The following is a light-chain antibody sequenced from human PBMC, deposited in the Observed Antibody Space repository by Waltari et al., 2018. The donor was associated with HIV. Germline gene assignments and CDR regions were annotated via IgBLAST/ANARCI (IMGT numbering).Light chain of an antibody. CDR2: DVS. CDR1: SSDVGGYNY. CDR3: CSYAGSRWV. V-gene: IGLV2-11*01. J-gene: IGLJ3*02. Sequence: SGSPGQSVTISCTGTSSDVGGYNYVSWYQQHPGKAPKLMIYDVSKRPSGVPDRFSGSSSGNTASLTISGLQAEDEADYYCCSYAGSRWVFGGGTKLTVL.